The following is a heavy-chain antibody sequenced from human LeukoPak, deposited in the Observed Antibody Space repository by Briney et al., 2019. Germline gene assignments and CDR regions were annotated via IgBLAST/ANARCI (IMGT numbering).Heavy chain of an antibody. Sequence: GASVKVSCKASGYTFTSYGISWVRQAPGQGLEWMGWISAYNGNTNYAQKLQGRVTMTTDTSTSTAYMELRSLRSDDTAVYYCAKMRYDLYDDYGDYGLYYWGQGTLVTVSS. D-gene: IGHD4-17*01. CDR2: ISAYNGNT. V-gene: IGHV1-18*01. CDR3: AKMRYDLYDDYGDYGLYY. CDR1: GYTFTSYG. J-gene: IGHJ4*02.